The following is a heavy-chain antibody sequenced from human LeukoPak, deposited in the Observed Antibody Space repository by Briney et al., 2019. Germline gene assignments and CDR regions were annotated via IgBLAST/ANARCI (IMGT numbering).Heavy chain of an antibody. CDR1: GFTVSSNY. Sequence: GGSLRLSCAASGFTVSSNYMSWVRQAPGKGLEWVANIKQDGSEKYYADSVKGRFTMSRDNAKNSLSLQMNSLRAEDTAVYYCAKASAMIVVVSKHFDYWGQGTLVTVSS. V-gene: IGHV3-7*03. CDR3: AKASAMIVVVSKHFDY. J-gene: IGHJ4*02. CDR2: IKQDGSEK. D-gene: IGHD3-22*01.